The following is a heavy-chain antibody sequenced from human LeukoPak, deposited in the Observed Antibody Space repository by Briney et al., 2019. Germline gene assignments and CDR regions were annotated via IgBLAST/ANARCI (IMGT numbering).Heavy chain of an antibody. CDR2: ISYDGSNK. J-gene: IGHJ4*02. CDR1: GFTFSSYA. CDR3: AKDREVYSGSYYNPVLGY. V-gene: IGHV3-30*04. Sequence: GGSLRLSCAASGFTFSSYAMHWVRQAPGKGLEWVAVISYDGSNKYYADSVKGRFTISRDNSKNTLYLQMNSLRAEDTAVYYCAKDREVYSGSYYNPVLGYWGQGTLVTVSS. D-gene: IGHD3-10*02.